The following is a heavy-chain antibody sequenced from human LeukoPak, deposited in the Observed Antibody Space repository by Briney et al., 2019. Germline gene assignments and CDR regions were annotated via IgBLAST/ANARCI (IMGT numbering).Heavy chain of an antibody. CDR2: IYTSGST. J-gene: IGHJ6*02. CDR1: GGSISSGSYY. D-gene: IGHD2-8*01. V-gene: IGHV4-61*02. CDR3: ARGSLYCTNGVCPYYYYGMDV. Sequence: SETLSLTCTVSGGSISSGSYYWSWIRQPAGKGLEWIGRIYTSGSTNYNPSLKSRVTISVDTSKNQFSLKLSSVTAADTAVYYCARGSLYCTNGVCPYYYYGMDVWGQGTTVTVSS.